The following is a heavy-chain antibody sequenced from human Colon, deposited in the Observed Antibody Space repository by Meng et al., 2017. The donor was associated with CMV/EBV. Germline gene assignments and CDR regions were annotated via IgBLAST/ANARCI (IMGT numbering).Heavy chain of an antibody. Sequence: SAFIFGGYAMHWVRKAPGKGLEWVSLITWHGDSTDYGDSVKGRFTISRDNSKNSLYLQMNSLRTEDTAFYYCARERRMWELRTPWFDSWGQGTLVTVSS. CDR2: ITWHGDST. CDR3: ARERRMWELRTPWFDS. V-gene: IGHV3-43D*03. J-gene: IGHJ5*01. D-gene: IGHD1-26*01. CDR1: AFIFGGYA.